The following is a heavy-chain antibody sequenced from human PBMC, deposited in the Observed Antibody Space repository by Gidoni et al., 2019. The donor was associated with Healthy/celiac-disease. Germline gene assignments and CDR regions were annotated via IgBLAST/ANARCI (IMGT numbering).Heavy chain of an antibody. V-gene: IGHV2-5*02. CDR1: GFSLSTSGVG. Sequence: QITLKESGPTLVKPTQTLTLPCTFSGFSLSTSGVGVGWIRQPPGKALEWLALIYWDDDKRYSPSLKSRLTITKDTSKNQVVLTMTNMDPVDTATYYCARGVVVAARFDYWGQGTLVTVSS. D-gene: IGHD2-15*01. J-gene: IGHJ4*02. CDR3: ARGVVVAARFDY. CDR2: IYWDDDK.